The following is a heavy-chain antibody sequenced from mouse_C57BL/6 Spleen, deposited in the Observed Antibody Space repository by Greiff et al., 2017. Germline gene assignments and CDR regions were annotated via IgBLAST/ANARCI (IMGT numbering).Heavy chain of an antibody. CDR1: GYTFTDYY. CDR2: INPNNGGT. J-gene: IGHJ4*01. V-gene: IGHV1-26*01. Sequence: VQLQQSGPELVKPGASVKISCKASGYTFTDYYMNWVKQSHGKSLEWIGDINPNNGGTSYNQKFKGKATLTVDKSSSTAYMELRSLTSEDSAVYYCARTAYGGDYWGQGTSVTVSS. CDR3: ARTAYGGDY. D-gene: IGHD1-1*01.